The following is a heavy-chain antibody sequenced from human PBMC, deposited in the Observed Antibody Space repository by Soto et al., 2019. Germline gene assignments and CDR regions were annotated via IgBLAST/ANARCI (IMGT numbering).Heavy chain of an antibody. Sequence: GGSLRLSCAASGFTFSSYAMSWVRQAPGKGLEWVSAISGSGGSTYYADSVKGRFTISRDNSKNTLYLQMNSLRAEDTAVYYCAKDRYYYDSPGWANYWGQGTLVTVSS. CDR1: GFTFSSYA. V-gene: IGHV3-23*01. J-gene: IGHJ4*02. D-gene: IGHD3-22*01. CDR3: AKDRYYYDSPGWANY. CDR2: ISGSGGST.